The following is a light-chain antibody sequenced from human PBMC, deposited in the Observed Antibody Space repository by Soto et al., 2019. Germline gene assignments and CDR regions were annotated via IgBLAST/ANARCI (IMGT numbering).Light chain of an antibody. CDR2: DVS. CDR1: SSDVGGHNL. J-gene: IGLJ3*02. V-gene: IGLV2-11*01. Sequence: QSALTQPRSVSGSPGQSVTISCTGTSSDVGGHNLVPWYQQHPGKAPKLVIYDVSKWPSGVPDRFFGSKSGNTASLTISGLQAEDEADYYCCSYAGSSLGVFGGGTKLTVL. CDR3: CSYAGSSLGV.